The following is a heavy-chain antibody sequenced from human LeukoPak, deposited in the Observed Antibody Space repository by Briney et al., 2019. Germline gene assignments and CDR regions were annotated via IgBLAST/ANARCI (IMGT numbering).Heavy chain of an antibody. Sequence: GGSLRLSCAASGFTFSSYSMNWVRQAPGKGLEWVSSISSSSSYIYYADSVKGRFTISRDNAKNSLYLQMNSLRAEDTAVYYCASRYYYDSSGYYWGAFDIWGQGTMVTVSS. CDR1: GFTFSSYS. CDR2: ISSSSSYI. CDR3: ASRYYYDSSGYYWGAFDI. V-gene: IGHV3-21*01. D-gene: IGHD3-22*01. J-gene: IGHJ3*02.